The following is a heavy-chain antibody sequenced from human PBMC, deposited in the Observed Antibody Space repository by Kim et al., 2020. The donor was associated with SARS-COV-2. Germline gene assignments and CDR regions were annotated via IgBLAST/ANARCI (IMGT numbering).Heavy chain of an antibody. J-gene: IGHJ4*02. V-gene: IGHV1-3*01. CDR1: GYTFTSYA. CDR3: ARGGAVLALVY. CDR2: INGGNGKT. D-gene: IGHD2-15*01. Sequence: ASVKVSCKASGYTFTSYAIYWVRQAPGQGLEWMGWINGGNGKTKYSQKFQGRVTLTRDTSATTAYMELSSMRSEDTAAYYCARGGAVLALVYWGQG.